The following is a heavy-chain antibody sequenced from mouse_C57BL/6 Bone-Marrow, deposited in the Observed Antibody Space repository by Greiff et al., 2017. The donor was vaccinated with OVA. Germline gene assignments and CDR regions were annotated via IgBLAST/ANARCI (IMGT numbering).Heavy chain of an antibody. CDR2: IDPSDSYT. V-gene: IGHV1-69*01. CDR3: ARCPGYFDY. J-gene: IGHJ2*01. Sequence: QVQLQQPGAELVMPGASVKLSCKASGYTFTSYWMHWVKQRPGQGLEWIGEIDPSDSYTNYNQKFKGKSTLTVDKSSSTAYMQLSSLTSEDSAVYYCARCPGYFDYGGRGTTLTVSA. CDR1: GYTFTSYW.